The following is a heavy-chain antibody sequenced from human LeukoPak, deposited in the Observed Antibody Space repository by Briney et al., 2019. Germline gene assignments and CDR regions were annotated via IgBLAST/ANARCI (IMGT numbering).Heavy chain of an antibody. CDR1: GYTFTGYY. CDR3: ARVTIAAPKFDY. D-gene: IGHD6-6*01. J-gene: IGHJ4*02. V-gene: IGHV1-2*02. Sequence: ASVKVSCKASGYTFTGYYMHWVRQAPGQGLEWMGWINPNSGGTNYAQKFQGRVTMTRDTSISTAYMELSRLRSDDTAVYYCARVTIAAPKFDYWGQGTLVTVSS. CDR2: INPNSGGT.